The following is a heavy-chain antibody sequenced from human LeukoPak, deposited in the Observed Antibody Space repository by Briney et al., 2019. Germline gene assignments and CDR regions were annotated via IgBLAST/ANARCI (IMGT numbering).Heavy chain of an antibody. D-gene: IGHD6-13*01. CDR3: ATDLLIAAAGTVDY. CDR1: GYTLTELS. CDR2: FDPEGGET. J-gene: IGHJ4*02. Sequence: ASVKVSCKVSGYTLTELSMHWVRQAPGKGLEWMGGFDPEGGETIYAQKFQGRVTMTEDTSTDTAYMELSSLRSEDTAVYYCATDLLIAAAGTVDYWGQGTLVTVSS. V-gene: IGHV1-24*01.